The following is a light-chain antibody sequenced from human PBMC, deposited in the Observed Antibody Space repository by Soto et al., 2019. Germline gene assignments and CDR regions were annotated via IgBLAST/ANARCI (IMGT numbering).Light chain of an antibody. V-gene: IGKV1-39*01. CDR2: AAS. CDR1: QSISSY. Sequence: DIQMTQSPSSLSASVGDRVTITCRASQSISSYLNWYQQKPGKAPKLLIYAASSLQSWVPSRFSGTGSGTDFTLTIRSLQPEDFAAYYCQRSYSSPSLTFGGGTKVEIK. J-gene: IGKJ4*01. CDR3: QRSYSSPSLT.